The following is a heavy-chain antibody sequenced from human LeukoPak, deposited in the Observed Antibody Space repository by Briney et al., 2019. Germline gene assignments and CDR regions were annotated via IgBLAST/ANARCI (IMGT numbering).Heavy chain of an antibody. D-gene: IGHD3-16*01. V-gene: IGHV4-39*01. CDR2: IPYSGNI. CDR3: ARQRRLELPDY. J-gene: IGHJ4*02. CDR1: GGSISSSTYY. Sequence: PSETLSLTCTVSGGSISSSTYYWGWIRQPPGKGLEWIGSIPYSGNIYYNPSLKSRITISVDTSKNQFSLKLSSVTVADTAVYYCARQRRLELPDYWGQGTLVTVSS.